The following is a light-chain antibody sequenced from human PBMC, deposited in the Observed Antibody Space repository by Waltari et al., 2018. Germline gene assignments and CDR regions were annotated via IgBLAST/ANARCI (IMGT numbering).Light chain of an antibody. CDR1: ALAKQF. CDR3: QTTDINGRSV. V-gene: IGLV3-25*03. CDR2: KDT. Sequence: SYELTQPPSVSVSPGQTAKITCSGDALAKQFAYWYQQKPGQAPILIIKKDTERPSNIPARFSGSTSGTIVTLAIIGAQAEDEADYFGQTTDINGRSVFGGGTKLTVL. J-gene: IGLJ2*01.